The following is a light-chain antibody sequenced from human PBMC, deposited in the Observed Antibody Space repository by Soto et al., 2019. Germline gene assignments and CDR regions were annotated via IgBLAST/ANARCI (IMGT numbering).Light chain of an antibody. CDR2: AAS. Sequence: DIQMTQSPSSLSASVGDRVTITCRASQGIRDALGWYQQKPGKAPKRLIYAASSLQSGVPSRFSGSGSGTEFTLTISSLQPEDFANYYCLQHNRYPQTFGQGTKVEIK. J-gene: IGKJ1*01. CDR3: LQHNRYPQT. CDR1: QGIRDA. V-gene: IGKV1-17*01.